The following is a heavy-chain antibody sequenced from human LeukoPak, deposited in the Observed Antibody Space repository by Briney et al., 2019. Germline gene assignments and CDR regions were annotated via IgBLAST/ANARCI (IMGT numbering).Heavy chain of an antibody. CDR2: ISSSSSYI. Sequence: GSLRLSCAASGFTFSSYSMNWVRQAPGKGLEWVSSISSSSSYIYYADSVKGRFTFSRDNAKNSLYLQMNSLRGEDTAVYYCGRDRVAAAGTHWGQGTLVTVSS. CDR3: GRDRVAAAGTH. CDR1: GFTFSSYS. V-gene: IGHV3-21*01. D-gene: IGHD6-13*01. J-gene: IGHJ4*02.